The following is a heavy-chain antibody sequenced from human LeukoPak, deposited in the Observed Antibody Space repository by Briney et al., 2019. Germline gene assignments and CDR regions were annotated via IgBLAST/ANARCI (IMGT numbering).Heavy chain of an antibody. V-gene: IGHV3-15*07. CDR3: TTDFYDSSGLQY. CDR2: IKSKSDGGTI. J-gene: IGHJ4*02. D-gene: IGHD3-22*01. Sequence: GGSLRPSCATSGFTFSNAWMNWVRQPPGKGLEWVGRIKSKSDGGTIDYAAPVKGRFTISRDDSKNTVFLQMNSLETEDTAVYYRTTDFYDSSGLQYWGQGTLVTVSS. CDR1: GFTFSNAW.